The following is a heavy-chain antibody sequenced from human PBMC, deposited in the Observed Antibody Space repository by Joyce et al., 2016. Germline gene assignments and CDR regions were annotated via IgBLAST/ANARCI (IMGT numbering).Heavy chain of an antibody. CDR3: VTGLCIGTACHWDDAFDV. Sequence: EVQLVESGGGLVKPGGSLRLSCAASGFSFRNAWVTWVRQAPGKGLEGVGRVKSKSQGGTTDYAEPVKGRFTISRDDSRDTAYLQMNSLKSEDTGVYFCVTGLCIGTACHWDDAFDVWGQGTMVTVSS. V-gene: IGHV3-15*01. CDR1: GFSFRNAW. CDR2: VKSKSQGGTT. D-gene: IGHD2-2*01. J-gene: IGHJ3*01.